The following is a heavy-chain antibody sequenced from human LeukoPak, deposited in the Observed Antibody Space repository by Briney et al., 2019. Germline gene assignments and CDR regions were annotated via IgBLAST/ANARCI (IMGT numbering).Heavy chain of an antibody. CDR2: IYYSGGT. Sequence: PSQSLSLTCTVSGGSISSSSYYWGWIRQPPRKGLEWIGGIYYSGGTYYNPSLKSRGPISVDTSKNQFSLKLSSVAAAETAVYYCARRAHYYDSSGYLYWGQGTLVPVSS. CDR3: ARRAHYYDSSGYLY. D-gene: IGHD3-22*01. V-gene: IGHV4-39*01. CDR1: GGSISSSSYY. J-gene: IGHJ4*02.